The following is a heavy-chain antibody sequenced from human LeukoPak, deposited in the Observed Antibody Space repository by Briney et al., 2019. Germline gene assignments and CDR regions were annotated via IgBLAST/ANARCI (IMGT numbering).Heavy chain of an antibody. D-gene: IGHD1-26*01. Sequence: GGSLRLSCAASGFTFSSYGMHWVRQAPGKGLEWVAVISYDGSNKYYADSVKGRFTISRDNSKNTLYLQMNSLRAEDTAVYYCARVRRIVGAIDYWGQGTLVTVSS. J-gene: IGHJ4*02. V-gene: IGHV3-30*03. CDR1: GFTFSSYG. CDR2: ISYDGSNK. CDR3: ARVRRIVGAIDY.